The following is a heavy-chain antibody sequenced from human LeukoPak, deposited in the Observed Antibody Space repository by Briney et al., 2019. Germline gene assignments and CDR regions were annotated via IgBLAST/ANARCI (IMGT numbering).Heavy chain of an antibody. CDR3: ARDQQLYPPKIVHGPI. Sequence: GGSLRLSCAASGFTFSDYYMSWIRQAPGKGLEWVSYISSSGSTIYYADSVKGRFTISRDNAKNSLYLQINSLRAEDTAVYYCARDQQLYPPKIVHGPIWGPGTMVTVSS. CDR2: ISSSGSTI. CDR1: GFTFSDYY. D-gene: IGHD3-16*02. J-gene: IGHJ3*02. V-gene: IGHV3-11*04.